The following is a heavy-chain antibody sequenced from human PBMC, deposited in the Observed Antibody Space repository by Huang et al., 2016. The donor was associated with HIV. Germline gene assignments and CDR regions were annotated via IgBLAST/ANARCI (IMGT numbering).Heavy chain of an antibody. CDR3: ASLFFDY. J-gene: IGHJ4*02. V-gene: IGHV4-34*01. CDR2: INHSGST. CDR1: GGSFSGYY. Sequence: QVQLQQWGAGVLKPSGTLSLTCAVYGGSFSGYYWSWIRQSPGKGLEWIGEINHSGSTNDNPALKSRVTMSVDTSKKQFSLKLSSVTAADTAVDYCASLFFDYWGQGILVTVSS.